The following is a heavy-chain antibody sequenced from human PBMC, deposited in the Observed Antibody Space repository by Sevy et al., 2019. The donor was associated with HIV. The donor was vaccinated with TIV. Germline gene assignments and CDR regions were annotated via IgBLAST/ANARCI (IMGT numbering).Heavy chain of an antibody. J-gene: IGHJ3*02. Sequence: ASVKVSCKASGGTFSSYAISWVRQAPGQGLKWMGGIIPIFGTANYAQKFQGRVTITADESTNTAYMELSSLRSEDTAVYYCARDRPSLPKLELDAFDIWGQGTMVTVSS. V-gene: IGHV1-69*13. CDR1: GGTFSSYA. CDR3: ARDRPSLPKLELDAFDI. CDR2: IIPIFGTA. D-gene: IGHD1-7*01.